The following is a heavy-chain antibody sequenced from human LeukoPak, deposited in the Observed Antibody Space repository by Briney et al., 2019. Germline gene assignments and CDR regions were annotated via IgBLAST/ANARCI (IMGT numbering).Heavy chain of an antibody. J-gene: IGHJ3*02. CDR1: GYTFTGYY. V-gene: IGHV1-2*02. CDR2: INPNSGGT. D-gene: IGHD3-22*01. CDR3: ARVLKHYYDSSGYDDAFDI. Sequence: ASVKVSCKASGYTFTGYYMHWVRQAPGQGLEWMGWINPNSGGTNYAQKFQGRVTMTRDTSISTAYMELNRLRSDDTAVYYCARVLKHYYDSSGYDDAFDIWGQGTMVTVSS.